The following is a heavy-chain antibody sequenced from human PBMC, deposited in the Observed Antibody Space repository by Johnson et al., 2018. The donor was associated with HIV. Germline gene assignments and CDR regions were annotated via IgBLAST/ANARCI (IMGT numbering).Heavy chain of an antibody. D-gene: IGHD5-18*01. Sequence: VQLVESGGDLVQPGGSLRLSCTASGFTFGDFAMSWVRQAPGKGLEWVGFIRSKAYGGTTEYAASVKGRFTISRDDSKSIAYVQMNSLKTEDTAVYYCTRKGKRIQAFDIWGQGTMVTVSS. J-gene: IGHJ3*02. CDR3: TRKGKRIQAFDI. CDR2: IRSKAYGGTT. V-gene: IGHV3-49*04. CDR1: GFTFGDFA.